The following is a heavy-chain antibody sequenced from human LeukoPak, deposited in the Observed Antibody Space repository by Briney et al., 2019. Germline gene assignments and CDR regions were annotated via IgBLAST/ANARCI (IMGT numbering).Heavy chain of an antibody. CDR1: GLSFSNYE. Sequence: GGSLRLSCAVSGLSFSNYEMNWVRQAPGKGLEWVSSISSSSSYIYYADSVKGRFTISRDNAKNSLYLQMNSLRAEDTAVYYCARDKKGSPHAFDIWGQGTMVTVSS. J-gene: IGHJ3*02. CDR2: ISSSSSYI. D-gene: IGHD2-15*01. CDR3: ARDKKGSPHAFDI. V-gene: IGHV3-21*01.